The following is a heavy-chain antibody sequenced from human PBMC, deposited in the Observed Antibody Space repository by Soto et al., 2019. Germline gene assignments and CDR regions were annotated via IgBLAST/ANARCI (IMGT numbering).Heavy chain of an antibody. J-gene: IGHJ6*02. D-gene: IGHD3-3*01. V-gene: IGHV1-69*13. Sequence: SVKVSCKASGGTFSSYAISWVRQAPGQGLEWMGGIIPIFGTANYAQKFQGRVTITADESTSTAYMELSSLRSEDTAVYYCASLSTNYDFWSGYYVPPYYGMDVWGQGTTVTVSS. CDR3: ASLSTNYDFWSGYYVPPYYGMDV. CDR2: IIPIFGTA. CDR1: GGTFSSYA.